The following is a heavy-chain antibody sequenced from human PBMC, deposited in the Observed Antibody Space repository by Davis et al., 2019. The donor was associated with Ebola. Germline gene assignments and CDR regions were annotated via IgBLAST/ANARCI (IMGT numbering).Heavy chain of an antibody. D-gene: IGHD4-23*01. J-gene: IGHJ4*02. V-gene: IGHV4-34*01. Sequence: GSLRLSCAVYGGSFSGYYWSWIRQPPGKGLEWIGEINHSGSTNYNPSLKSRVTISVDTSKNQFSLKLSSVTAADTAVYYCARDYGGDYFDYWGQGTLVTVSS. CDR1: GGSFSGYY. CDR3: ARDYGGDYFDY. CDR2: INHSGST.